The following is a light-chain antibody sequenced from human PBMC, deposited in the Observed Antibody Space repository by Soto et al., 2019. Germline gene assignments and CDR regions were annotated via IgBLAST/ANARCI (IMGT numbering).Light chain of an antibody. V-gene: IGLV2-14*01. CDR1: SSDVGTYNY. J-gene: IGLJ1*01. CDR2: EVS. Sequence: QSALTQPASVSGSPGQSIAISCTGASSDVGTYNYVSWYQQHPGNAPKLIIHEVSNRPSGVSDRFSGSKSGNTASLTISGLQADDEADYYCSSPTTDHTRVLGPGPKVTV. CDR3: SSPTTDHTRV.